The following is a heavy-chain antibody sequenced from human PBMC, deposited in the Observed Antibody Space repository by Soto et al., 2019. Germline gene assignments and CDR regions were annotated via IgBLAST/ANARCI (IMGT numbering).Heavy chain of an antibody. Sequence: EVQLLESGGGLVQPGGSLRLSCAASGFTFSSYAMSWVRQAPGKGLEWVSAISGSGGSTYYADSVKGRFTISRDKSKNTLYVQMNSLRAEDTAVYYCAKGREYCSSTSCYVGSDYWGQGTLVTVSS. CDR3: AKGREYCSSTSCYVGSDY. D-gene: IGHD2-2*01. J-gene: IGHJ4*02. V-gene: IGHV3-23*01. CDR1: GFTFSSYA. CDR2: ISGSGGST.